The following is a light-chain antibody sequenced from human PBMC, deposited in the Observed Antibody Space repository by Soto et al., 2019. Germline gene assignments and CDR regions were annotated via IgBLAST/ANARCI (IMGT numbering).Light chain of an antibody. CDR2: GAS. V-gene: IGKV3-20*01. CDR3: QQYGSSPPVT. CDR1: QTVTRSY. J-gene: IGKJ1*01. Sequence: EIVLTQSPGTLSLSPGERATLSCRASQTVTRSYLAWYQQKPGQAPRLLIYGASTRATGIPARFSGSGSGTDFTLTISRLEAEDFAVYYCQQYGSSPPVTFGQGTKVDIK.